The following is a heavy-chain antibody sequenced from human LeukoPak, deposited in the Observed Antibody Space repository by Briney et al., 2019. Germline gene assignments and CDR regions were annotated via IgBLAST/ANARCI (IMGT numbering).Heavy chain of an antibody. CDR3: VREYCSSTSCLYDY. J-gene: IGHJ4*02. CDR2: IRSSSSTI. V-gene: IGHV3-48*01. D-gene: IGHD2-2*01. Sequence: GGSLRLSCAASGFTFSSYSMNWVRQAPGKGLEWVSYIRSSSSTIYYADSVKGRFTISRDKAKNSLYLHMNSLRAEDTAVYYCVREYCSSTSCLYDYWGQGTLVAVSS. CDR1: GFTFSSYS.